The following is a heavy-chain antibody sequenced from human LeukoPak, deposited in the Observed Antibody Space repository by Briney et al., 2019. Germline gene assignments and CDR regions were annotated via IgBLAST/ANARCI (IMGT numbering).Heavy chain of an antibody. CDR3: ARGTTVTTNFDY. J-gene: IGHJ4*02. CDR2: IYYSGFT. V-gene: IGHV4-31*03. CDR1: GGSISSGGYY. Sequence: SDTLSLTHPVSGGSISSGGYYWSWIRQPPGEVPEWIGYIYYSGFTYYNPSLKSRVTISLDTSKNQFSLKLSSVTAADTAVYYCARGTTVTTNFDYWGQGTLVTVSS. D-gene: IGHD4-17*01.